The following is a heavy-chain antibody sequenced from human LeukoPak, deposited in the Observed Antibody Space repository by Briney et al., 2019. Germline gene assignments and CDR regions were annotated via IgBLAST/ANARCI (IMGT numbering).Heavy chain of an antibody. CDR2: TLEDGRYQ. D-gene: IGHD1-14*01. CDR3: ARVRGGGFRTADS. J-gene: IGHJ4*02. V-gene: IGHV3-30*04. CDR1: GFTFSNYI. Sequence: GGSLRPSCEASGFTFSNYIMHWVRQAPGKGLDWVAVTLEDGRYQSYSDSVKGRFTISRDNSKNTLFLQMNSLRGEDTAVYYCARVRGGGFRTADSWGQGTLVTVSS.